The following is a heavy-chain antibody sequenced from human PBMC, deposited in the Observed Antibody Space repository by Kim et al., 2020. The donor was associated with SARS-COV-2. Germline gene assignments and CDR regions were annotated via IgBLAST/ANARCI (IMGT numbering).Heavy chain of an antibody. Sequence: SETLSLTCSVSGFSIISGYYWGWIRQPPGKGLEWIGSMYHTGINHYNPSLQSRVTISVTTSENQVSLKLKSVTAADTAVYFCVRGGVDLPFAHWGQGTLVAVSS. CDR3: VRGGVDLPFAH. V-gene: IGHV4-38-2*02. D-gene: IGHD2-21*02. CDR2: MYHTGIN. J-gene: IGHJ4*02. CDR1: GFSIISGYY.